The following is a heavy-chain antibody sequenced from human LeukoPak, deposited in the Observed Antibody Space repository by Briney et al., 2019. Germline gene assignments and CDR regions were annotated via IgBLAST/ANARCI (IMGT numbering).Heavy chain of an antibody. CDR2: IKSKTDGGTT. CDR1: GFTFSNAW. V-gene: IGHV3-15*01. D-gene: IGHD4-11*01. CDR3: TTGALGLQAYYYYYMDV. Sequence: GGSLRLSCAASGFTFSNAWMSWVRQAPGKGLEWVGRIKSKTDGGTTDYAAPVKGRFTISRDDSKNTLYLQMNSLKTEDTAVYYCTTGALGLQAYYYYYMDVWGKGTTVTVSS. J-gene: IGHJ6*03.